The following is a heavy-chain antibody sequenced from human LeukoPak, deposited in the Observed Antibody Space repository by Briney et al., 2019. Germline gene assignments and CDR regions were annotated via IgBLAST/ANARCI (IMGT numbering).Heavy chain of an antibody. Sequence: ASVKVSCKASGYTFTGYYMHWVRQAPGQGLEWMGWINPNSGGTNYAQKFQGRVTMTRDTSISTAYMELSRLRSDDTAVYYCARLKPYGDYAIDYWGQGTLVTVSS. CDR2: INPNSGGT. CDR1: GYTFTGYY. D-gene: IGHD4-17*01. CDR3: ARLKPYGDYAIDY. V-gene: IGHV1-2*02. J-gene: IGHJ4*02.